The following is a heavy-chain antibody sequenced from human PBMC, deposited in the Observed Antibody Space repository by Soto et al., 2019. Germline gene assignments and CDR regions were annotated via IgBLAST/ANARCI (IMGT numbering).Heavy chain of an antibody. Sequence: PSETLPVTCTVSGGSTTSDNWNWLRQPPGKALEWIGYVYNSGSTNYNPSLKSRVTISVDTSKNQFSLKVNSVTTADTAVYYCARRAVVAVTGSLDNWLDPWGQGILVTVS. D-gene: IGHD2-21*01. J-gene: IGHJ5*02. CDR3: ARRAVVAVTGSLDNWLDP. CDR1: GGSTTSDN. CDR2: VYNSGST. V-gene: IGHV4-59*01.